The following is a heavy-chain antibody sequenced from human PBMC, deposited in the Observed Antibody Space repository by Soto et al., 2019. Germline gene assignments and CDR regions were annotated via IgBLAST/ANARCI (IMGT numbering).Heavy chain of an antibody. D-gene: IGHD2-15*01. J-gene: IGHJ4*02. V-gene: IGHV1-46*01. CDR3: ARDGHDCSGGSCYSPPNDY. CDR2: INPSGGST. CDR1: GYTFTSYY. Sequence: QVQLVQSGAEVKKLGASVKVSCKASGYTFTSYYMHWVRQAPGQGLEWMGIINPSGGSTSYAQKFQGRVTMTRDTSTSTVYMELSSLRSEDTAVYYCARDGHDCSGGSCYSPPNDYWGQGTLVTVSS.